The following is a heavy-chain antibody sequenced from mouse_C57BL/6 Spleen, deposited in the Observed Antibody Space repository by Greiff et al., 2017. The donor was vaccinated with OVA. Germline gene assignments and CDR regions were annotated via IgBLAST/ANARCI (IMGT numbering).Heavy chain of an antibody. Sequence: EVQLQQSGPELVKPGASVKISCKASGYTFTDYYMNWVKQSHGKSLEWIGDITPNNGGTSYNQKFKGKATLTVDKSSSTAYMELRSLTAEDSAVYYCAREVGGHDAMDYWGQGTSVTVSS. J-gene: IGHJ4*01. CDR1: GYTFTDYY. CDR3: AREVGGHDAMDY. V-gene: IGHV1-26*01. D-gene: IGHD1-3*01. CDR2: ITPNNGGT.